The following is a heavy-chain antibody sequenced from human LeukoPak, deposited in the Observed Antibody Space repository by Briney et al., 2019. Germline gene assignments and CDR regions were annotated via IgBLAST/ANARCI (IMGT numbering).Heavy chain of an antibody. CDR3: AREDGSSWYLYYFDY. J-gene: IGHJ4*02. Sequence: PSETLSLTCTASGGSISSYYWSWIRQPAGKELYWIGRIYTSGSTNYNPSLKSRVTMSVDTSKNQFSLKLSSVTAADTAVYYCAREDGSSWYLYYFDYWGQGTLVTVSS. D-gene: IGHD6-13*01. CDR2: IYTSGST. CDR1: GGSISSYY. V-gene: IGHV4-4*07.